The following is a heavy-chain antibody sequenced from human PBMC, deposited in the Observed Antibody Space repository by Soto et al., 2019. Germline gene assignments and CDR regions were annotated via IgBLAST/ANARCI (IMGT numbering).Heavy chain of an antibody. CDR3: ARVGYCNTTSCLFYYYHHGMEV. D-gene: IGHD2-2*01. CDR2: IIPIFHTA. Sequence: GASVKISCKASGDTFNSYAISWVRRAPGQGLEWMGGIIPIFHTANYAQKFQARATMTADESARTAYMELSGLRSEDTAVYYCARVGYCNTTSCLFYYYHHGMEVWGQGTKVTVSS. CDR1: GDTFNSYA. V-gene: IGHV1-69*13. J-gene: IGHJ6*02.